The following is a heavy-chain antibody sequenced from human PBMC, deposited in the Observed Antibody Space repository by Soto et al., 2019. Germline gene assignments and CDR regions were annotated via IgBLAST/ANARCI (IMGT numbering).Heavy chain of an antibody. D-gene: IGHD1-20*01. CDR3: ARTKWKGAWFDP. V-gene: IGHV4-34*01. CDR1: VDTVPRYS. Sequence: SQTLSLNCAIYVDTVPRYSRNWIRQPPGKGLEWIGQITHSGSTSYEPSLKSRVTLSVDTSKNHFSLKLTSATAADTAIYYCARTKWKGAWFDPWGQGTLVTVSS. CDR2: ITHSGST. J-gene: IGHJ5*02.